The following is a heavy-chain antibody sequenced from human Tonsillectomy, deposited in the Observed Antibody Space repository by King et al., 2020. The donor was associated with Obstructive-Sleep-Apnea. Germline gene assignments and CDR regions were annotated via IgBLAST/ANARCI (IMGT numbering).Heavy chain of an antibody. CDR2: IYSGGST. D-gene: IGHD6-19*01. Sequence: VQLVESGGGLVQPGGSLRLSCAASGFSVSSNDMSWVRQAPGKGLEWVSVIYSGGSTYYADSVKGRFTISRDNSKNTLYLQMNSLRAEDTAVYYCARDRSGWYGRYAFDVWGQGTMVTVSS. J-gene: IGHJ3*01. CDR3: ARDRSGWYGRYAFDV. V-gene: IGHV3-66*01. CDR1: GFSVSSND.